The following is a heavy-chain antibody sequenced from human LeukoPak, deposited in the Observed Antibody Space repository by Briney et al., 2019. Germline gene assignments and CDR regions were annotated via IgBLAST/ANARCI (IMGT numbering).Heavy chain of an antibody. Sequence: PSDTLSLTCTVSGGSISPYYWSWIRQPPGKGLEWIGYIYYIGTTNYNPSLKSRVTISVDTKNQFSLNLNSVTAADTAVYYCARALNSAFDYWGQGILVTVSP. CDR1: GGSISPYY. J-gene: IGHJ4*02. CDR3: ARALNSAFDY. V-gene: IGHV4-59*07. D-gene: IGHD1-26*01. CDR2: IYYIGTT.